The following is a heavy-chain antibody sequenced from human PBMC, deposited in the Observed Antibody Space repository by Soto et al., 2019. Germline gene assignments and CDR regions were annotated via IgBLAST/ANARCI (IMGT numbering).Heavy chain of an antibody. D-gene: IGHD6-19*01. Sequence: PLETLSLTCAVSGVSISSGGYSWSWIRQPPGKGLEWIGYIYHSGSTYYNPSLKSRVTISVDRSKNQFSLKLSSVTAADTAVYYCARVRYSSRTGRGGSFDPWGQGTLVTVSS. CDR2: IYHSGST. CDR3: ARVRYSSRTGRGGSFDP. J-gene: IGHJ5*02. CDR1: GVSISSGGYS. V-gene: IGHV4-30-2*01.